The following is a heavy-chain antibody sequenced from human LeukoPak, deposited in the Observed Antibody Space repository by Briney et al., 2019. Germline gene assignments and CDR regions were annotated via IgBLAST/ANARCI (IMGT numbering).Heavy chain of an antibody. CDR2: INWNGGST. CDR3: ARGDKRYDFWSGLYYYYYMDV. V-gene: IGHV3-20*04. J-gene: IGHJ6*03. Sequence: GGSLRLSCAASGFTFDDYGMSWVRQAPGKGLEWVSGINWNGGSTGYSDSVKGRFTISRDNAKNSLYLQMNSLRAEDTALYYCARGDKRYDFWSGLYYYYYMDVWGKGTTVTVSS. D-gene: IGHD3-3*01. CDR1: GFTFDDYG.